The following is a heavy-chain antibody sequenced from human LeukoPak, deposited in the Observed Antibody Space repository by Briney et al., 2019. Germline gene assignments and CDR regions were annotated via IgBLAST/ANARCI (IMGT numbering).Heavy chain of an antibody. CDR3: ARAPRALRYFDWPPGPFDY. D-gene: IGHD3-9*01. J-gene: IGHJ4*02. Sequence: ASETLSLTCTVSGGSISSGDYYWSWIRQPPGKGLEWIGYIYYSGSTYYNPSLKSRVTISVDTSKNQFSLKLSSVTAADTAVYYCARAPRALRYFDWPPGPFDYWGQGTLVTVSS. V-gene: IGHV4-30-4*01. CDR1: GGSISSGDYY. CDR2: IYYSGST.